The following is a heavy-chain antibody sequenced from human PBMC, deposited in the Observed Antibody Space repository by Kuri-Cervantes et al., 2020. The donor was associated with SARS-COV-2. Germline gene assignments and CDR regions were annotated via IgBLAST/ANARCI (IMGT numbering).Heavy chain of an antibody. D-gene: IGHD4-17*01. V-gene: IGHV4-61*08. J-gene: IGHJ3*02. Sequence: SETLSLTCTVSGGSISSGDYYWSWIRQPPGKGLEWIGYIYYSGSTYYNPSLKSRVTMSVDASKNQFSLKLSSVTAADTAVYYCATYGEAFDIWGQGTMVTVSS. CDR2: IYYSGST. CDR3: ATYGEAFDI. CDR1: GGSISSGDYY.